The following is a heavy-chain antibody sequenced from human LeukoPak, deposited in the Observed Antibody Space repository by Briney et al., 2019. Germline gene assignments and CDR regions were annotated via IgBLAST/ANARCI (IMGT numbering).Heavy chain of an antibody. D-gene: IGHD3-3*01. CDR1: GGSISSYY. CDR2: IYYSGST. V-gene: IGHV4-59*08. Sequence: SETPSLTCTVSGGSISSYYWSWIRQPPGKGLEWIGYIYYSGSTNYNPSLKSRVTISVDTSKNQFSLKLSSVTAADTAVYYCARGITIFGVVIQNWFDPWGQGTLVTVSS. J-gene: IGHJ5*02. CDR3: ARGITIFGVVIQNWFDP.